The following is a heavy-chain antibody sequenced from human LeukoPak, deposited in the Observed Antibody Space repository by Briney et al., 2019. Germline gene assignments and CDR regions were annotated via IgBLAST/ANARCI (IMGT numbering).Heavy chain of an antibody. J-gene: IGHJ4*02. CDR2: ISSAGNT. Sequence: GASVKVSCKASGYIFSKYGISWVRQAPGHGLEWMGWISSAGNTNYAPKFQDRATMTTDTSTSTAYIELRSLRFDDTAVYYCARDLDGSGLFDYWGQGTLVTVSS. CDR1: GYIFSKYG. CDR3: ARDLDGSGLFDY. D-gene: IGHD3-10*01. V-gene: IGHV1-18*01.